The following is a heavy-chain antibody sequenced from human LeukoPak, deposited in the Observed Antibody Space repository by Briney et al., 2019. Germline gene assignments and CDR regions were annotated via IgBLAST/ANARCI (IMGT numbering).Heavy chain of an antibody. Sequence: ASVKVSCKASGYTFTSYDINWVRQATGPGLEWMGWMNPNSGNTGYAQKFQGRVTMTRNTSISTAYMELSSLRSEDTAVYYCARGTNRGGSYYYYGMDVWGQGTTVTVSS. CDR2: MNPNSGNT. CDR1: GYTFTSYD. CDR3: ARGTNRGGSYYYYGMDV. D-gene: IGHD2-15*01. V-gene: IGHV1-8*01. J-gene: IGHJ6*02.